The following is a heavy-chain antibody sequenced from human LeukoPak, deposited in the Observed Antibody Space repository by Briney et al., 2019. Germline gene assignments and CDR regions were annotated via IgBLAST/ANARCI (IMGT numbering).Heavy chain of an antibody. V-gene: IGHV4-4*09. J-gene: IGHJ3*02. D-gene: IGHD2-21*01. CDR1: GGSITNYY. CDR2: ICSRGNA. CDR3: ARTGEYSGSWPSWAFDI. Sequence: SETLSLTCSLSGGSITNYYWSWIRQPPGKGVEWIAWICSRGNAEYNHSHKSRVTISLGTSNNQFSLRLTSVTAPDTAVYYCARTGEYSGSWPSWAFDIWGQGTMVTVSS.